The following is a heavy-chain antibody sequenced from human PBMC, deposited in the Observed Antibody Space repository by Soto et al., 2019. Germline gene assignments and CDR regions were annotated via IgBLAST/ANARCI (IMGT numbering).Heavy chain of an antibody. J-gene: IGHJ6*02. CDR3: ARGNPFNYAGFDV. Sequence: QAHLEQSGAEVKRPGASVKVSCKASGYTFSDFDINWLRQASGQGPEWMGWMNAKSGDTFFAQRFQGKLNMTWDTSLSTAYMEVGSLPSDDTAMYYCARGNPFNYAGFDVWGQGTTVAVSS. CDR2: MNAKSGDT. D-gene: IGHD3-16*01. V-gene: IGHV1-8*01. CDR1: GYTFSDFD.